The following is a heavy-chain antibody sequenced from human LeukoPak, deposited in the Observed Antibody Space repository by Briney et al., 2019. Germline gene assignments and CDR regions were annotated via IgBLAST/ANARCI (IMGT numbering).Heavy chain of an antibody. CDR1: GYSFTSYW. D-gene: IGHD1-1*01. J-gene: IGHJ4*02. CDR3: ARHGHWNDVDFFDY. V-gene: IGHV5-10-1*01. CDR2: IDPSDSYT. Sequence: GESLKISGKGSGYSFTSYWISWVRQMPGKGLEWMGRIDPSDSYTNYSPSFQGHVTISTDKPISTAYLQWSSLKASDTAMYYCARHGHWNDVDFFDYWGQGTLVTVSS.